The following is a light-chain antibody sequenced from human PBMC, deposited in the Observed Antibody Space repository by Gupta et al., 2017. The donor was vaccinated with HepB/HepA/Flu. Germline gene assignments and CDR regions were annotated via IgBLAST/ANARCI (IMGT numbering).Light chain of an antibody. Sequence: GNRIGSKNVHLDQQEPTQAPMLLVYNDSELHAGFPERDCGSKSDATATLTIRRVEAGEGADYYCQVWDRSSSNVVFGGGTKLTVL. CDR1: RIGSKN. CDR3: QVWDRSSSNVV. J-gene: IGLJ2*01. V-gene: IGLV3-21*02. CDR2: NDS.